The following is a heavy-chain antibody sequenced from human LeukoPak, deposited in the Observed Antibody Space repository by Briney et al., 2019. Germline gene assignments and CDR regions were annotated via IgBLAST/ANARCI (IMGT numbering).Heavy chain of an antibody. Sequence: SGGSLRLSCAASGFTFSTYSMNWVRQAPGKGLEWVSFISSSSYIYYADSMKGRFTISRDNAKNSLYLQMNSLRAEDTAVYYCARAPAMILRPNYMDVWGKGTTVTVSS. CDR1: GFTFSTYS. CDR2: ISSSSYI. J-gene: IGHJ6*03. D-gene: IGHD3-3*01. V-gene: IGHV3-21*06. CDR3: ARAPAMILRPNYMDV.